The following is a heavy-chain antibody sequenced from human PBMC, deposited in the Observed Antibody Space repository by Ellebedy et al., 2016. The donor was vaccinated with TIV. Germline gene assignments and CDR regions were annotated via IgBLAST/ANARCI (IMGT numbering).Heavy chain of an antibody. CDR2: IGYDGSKK. D-gene: IGHD4-17*01. V-gene: IGHV3-30*02. Sequence: PGGSLRLSCTASGFTFSSYWMSWVRRAPGKGLEWVAAIGYDGSKKSYADSVKGRITISRDNSKNTVDLQMNSLRAEDTAVYYCAKRAQISSHGLDIWGQGTMVTVSS. CDR3: AKRAQISSHGLDI. CDR1: GFTFSSYW. J-gene: IGHJ3*02.